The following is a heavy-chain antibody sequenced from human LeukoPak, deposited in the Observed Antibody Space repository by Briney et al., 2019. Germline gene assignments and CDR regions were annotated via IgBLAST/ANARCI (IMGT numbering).Heavy chain of an antibody. J-gene: IGHJ4*02. V-gene: IGHV4-59*08. CDR2: IYYSGST. D-gene: IGHD3-9*01. CDR3: ARQLRYFDWSPFDY. CDR1: GGSISSYY. Sequence: PSETLSLTCTVSGGSISSYYWSWIRQPPGKGLEWIGYIYYSGSTNYNPSLKSRVTISVDTSKNQFSLKLSSVTAADTAVYYCARQLRYFDWSPFDYWGQGTLVTVSS.